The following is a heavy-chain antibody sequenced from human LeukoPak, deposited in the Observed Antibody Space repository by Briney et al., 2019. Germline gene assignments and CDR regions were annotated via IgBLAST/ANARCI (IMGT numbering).Heavy chain of an antibody. J-gene: IGHJ4*02. CDR2: ISYDGSNK. D-gene: IGHD3-22*01. Sequence: SGGSLRLSCAASGFTFSTYAMHWVRQAPGKGLEWVAVISYDGSNKYYADSVKGRFTISRDNSKNTLYLQMNSLRAEDTAVYYCAKDRYDSSGYLFDYWGQGTLVTVSS. CDR1: GFTFSTYA. CDR3: AKDRYDSSGYLFDY. V-gene: IGHV3-30*18.